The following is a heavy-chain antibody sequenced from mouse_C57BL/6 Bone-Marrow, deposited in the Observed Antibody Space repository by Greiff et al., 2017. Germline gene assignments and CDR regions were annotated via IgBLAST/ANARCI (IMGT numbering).Heavy chain of an antibody. Sequence: QVQLQQPGAELVKPGASVKMSCKASGYTFTSYWITWVKQRPGQGLEWIGDIYPGSGSTNYNEKFKSKATLTVDTSSSTAYMQLSSLTSEDSAVYYCARLGLSYSLFAYWGEGTLVTVSA. CDR1: GYTFTSYW. V-gene: IGHV1-55*01. CDR2: IYPGSGST. J-gene: IGHJ3*01. CDR3: ARLGLSYSLFAY. D-gene: IGHD3-3*01.